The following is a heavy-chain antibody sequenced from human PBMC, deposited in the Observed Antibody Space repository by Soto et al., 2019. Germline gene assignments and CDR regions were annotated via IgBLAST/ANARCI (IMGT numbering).Heavy chain of an antibody. V-gene: IGHV4-4*02. CDR1: GSISSSNW. Sequence: PSETLSLTCAVSGSISSSNWWSWVRQPPGKGLEWIGEIYHSGSTNYNPSLKSRVTISVDKSKNQFSLKLSSVTAADTAVYYCARGKYSSLDYWGQGTLVTVSS. CDR2: IYHSGST. D-gene: IGHD6-6*01. J-gene: IGHJ4*02. CDR3: ARGKYSSLDY.